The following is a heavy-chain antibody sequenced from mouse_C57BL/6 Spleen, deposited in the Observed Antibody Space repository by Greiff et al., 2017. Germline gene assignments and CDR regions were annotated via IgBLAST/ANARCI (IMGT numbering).Heavy chain of an antibody. Sequence: EVQLQESGPGLVKPSPSLSLTCSVTGYSITSCYYWNWIRQFPGNKLEWMGYISYDGSNNYNPSLKNRISITRDTSKNQFFLKLNSVTTEDTATYYCARLWFPYYAMDYWGQGTSVTVSS. CDR2: ISYDGSN. CDR1: GYSITSCYY. CDR3: ARLWFPYYAMDY. D-gene: IGHD2-2*01. J-gene: IGHJ4*01. V-gene: IGHV3-6*01.